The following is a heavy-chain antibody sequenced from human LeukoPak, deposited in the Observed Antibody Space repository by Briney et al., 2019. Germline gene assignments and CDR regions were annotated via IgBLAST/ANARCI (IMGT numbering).Heavy chain of an antibody. V-gene: IGHV4-39*07. CDR1: GGSISSSRYY. D-gene: IGHD6-13*01. J-gene: IGHJ3*02. CDR2: IYYTGGT. Sequence: SETLSLTCSVSGGSISSSRYYWGWIRQPPGKGLEWVGSIYYTGGTYYNPSLKSRVTVSVDTSKNQLSLKLSSVTAADTAVYYCAKDSSSWIDAFDIWGLGTMVTVSS. CDR3: AKDSSSWIDAFDI.